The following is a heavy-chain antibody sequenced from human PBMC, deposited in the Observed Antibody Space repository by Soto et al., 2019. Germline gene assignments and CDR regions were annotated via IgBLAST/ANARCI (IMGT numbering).Heavy chain of an antibody. CDR1: GGSISSGGYY. Sequence: SETLSLTCTVSGGSISSGGYYWSWIRQHPGKGLEWIGYIYYSGSTYYNPSLKSRVTISVDTSKNQFSLKLSSVTAADTAVYYCARVVGEWLPAGWFDPWGQGTLVTVSS. CDR2: IYYSGST. CDR3: ARVVGEWLPAGWFDP. D-gene: IGHD3-10*01. V-gene: IGHV4-31*03. J-gene: IGHJ5*02.